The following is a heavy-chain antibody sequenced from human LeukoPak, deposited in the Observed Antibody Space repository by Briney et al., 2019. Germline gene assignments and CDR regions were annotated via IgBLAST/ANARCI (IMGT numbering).Heavy chain of an antibody. Sequence: GGSLRLSCAASGFTFSSYWMSWVRQAPGKGLEWVANIKQDGSEKNYVDSVKGRFTISRDNAKTSLYLQMNSLRDEDTAVYYCARSLWPEDYWGQGILVTVSS. CDR3: ARSLWPEDY. J-gene: IGHJ4*02. CDR1: GFTFSSYW. CDR2: IKQDGSEK. D-gene: IGHD5-18*01. V-gene: IGHV3-7*01.